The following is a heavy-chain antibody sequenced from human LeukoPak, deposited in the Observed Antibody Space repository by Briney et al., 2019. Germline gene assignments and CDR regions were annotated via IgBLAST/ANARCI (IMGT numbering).Heavy chain of an antibody. D-gene: IGHD3-3*01. CDR2: ISAYNGNT. CDR3: AREIETISQFDP. CDR1: GGTFSSYG. J-gene: IGHJ5*02. Sequence: ASVKVSCKASGGTFSSYGISWVRQAPGQGLEWMGWISAYNGNTNYAQKLQGRVTMTTDTSTSTAYMELRSLRSDDTAVYYCAREIETISQFDPWGQGTLVTVSS. V-gene: IGHV1-18*01.